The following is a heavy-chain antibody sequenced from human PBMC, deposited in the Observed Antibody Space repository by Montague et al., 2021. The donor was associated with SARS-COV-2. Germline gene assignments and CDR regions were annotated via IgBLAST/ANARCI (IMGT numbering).Heavy chain of an antibody. J-gene: IGHJ6*02. CDR2: INHSANT. V-gene: IGHV4-34*01. D-gene: IGHD3-10*01. CDR3: ASGIYPSGSYYNRYYYGLNI. Sequence: SETLSLTCAVYGESLSGYYWSWIRQPPEQGLEWIGEINHSANTKYNPSLKSPVTISIDTSKNQFSLKMTSVTAADTATYYCASGIYPSGSYYNRYYYGLNIWGPGTTVIVSS. CDR1: GESLSGYY.